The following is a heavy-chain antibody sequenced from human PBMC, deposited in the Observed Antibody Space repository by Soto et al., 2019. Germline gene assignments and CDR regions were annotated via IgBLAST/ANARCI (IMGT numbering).Heavy chain of an antibody. CDR1: GDSISSPSYY. Sequence: QLQLQESGPGLVKPSETLSLTCPVSGDSISSPSYYWGWIRQSPEKGLEWIGCIYYSGSTYYKPSLKSRVTISIDTSKNQFSLKLHFVTVADTAIYYCVRQMGRGWFAPWGQGTLVSVSS. J-gene: IGHJ5*02. D-gene: IGHD3-10*01. CDR3: VRQMGRGWFAP. CDR2: IYYSGST. V-gene: IGHV4-39*01.